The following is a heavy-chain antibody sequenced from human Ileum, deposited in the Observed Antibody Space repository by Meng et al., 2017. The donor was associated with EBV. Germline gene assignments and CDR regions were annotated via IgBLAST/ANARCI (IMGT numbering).Heavy chain of an antibody. CDR1: GDSISNEHW. J-gene: IGHJ4*02. V-gene: IGHV4-4*03. CDR2: IHHTRGP. D-gene: IGHD2-8*01. CDR3: ASNGAFSLDH. Sequence: EAGPVRGGAPGTLSRPCGVSGDSISNEHWWSWLRQSPGKGLEWIGEIHHTRGPNYNPSLKSRVIISVDKSNNHFSLRLSAVTAADTAVYYCASNGAFSLDHWGQGTLVTVSS.